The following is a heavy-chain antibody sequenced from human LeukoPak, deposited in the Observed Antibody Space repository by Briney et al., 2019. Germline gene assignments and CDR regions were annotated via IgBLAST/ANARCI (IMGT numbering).Heavy chain of an antibody. Sequence: SGGSLRLFCAVSGFTFVNSAMIWVSQAPGKGLEWVSAIGGSDGGTYYAGSVRGRFTISRDNSKNTLYLQMTSLGADDTAIYYCAKDQHDFWSGNPLTWGQGTLVAVSS. V-gene: IGHV3-23*01. CDR2: IGGSDGGT. J-gene: IGHJ5*02. CDR1: GFTFVNSA. D-gene: IGHD3-3*01. CDR3: AKDQHDFWSGNPLT.